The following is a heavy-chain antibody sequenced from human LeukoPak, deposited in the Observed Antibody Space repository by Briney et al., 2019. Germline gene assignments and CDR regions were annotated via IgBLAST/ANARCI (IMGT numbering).Heavy chain of an antibody. D-gene: IGHD2-2*01. CDR3: ASAEKIVPAARGGFDI. V-gene: IGHV4-61*02. Sequence: SQTLSLTCSVSGGSISSGSYYWSWIRQPAGKGLEWIGRIYTSGSTNYNPSLKSRVTISVDTSKNQLSLKLSSVTAADTAVYYCASAEKIVPAARGGFDIWGQGTMVTVSS. CDR2: IYTSGST. CDR1: GGSISSGSYY. J-gene: IGHJ3*02.